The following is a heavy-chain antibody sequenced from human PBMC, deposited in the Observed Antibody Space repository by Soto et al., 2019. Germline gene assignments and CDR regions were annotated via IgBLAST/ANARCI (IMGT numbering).Heavy chain of an antibody. V-gene: IGHV1-69*02. CDR3: ASHRGTAMVLDY. D-gene: IGHD5-18*01. CDR2: IIPILGIA. Sequence: QVQLVQSGAEVKKPGSSVKVSCKASGGTFSSYTISWVRQAPGQGLEWMGRIIPILGIANYAQKFQGRVTITADKSTRPAYVELSRLISEDTAVYYCASHRGTAMVLDYWGQGTLVTVSS. J-gene: IGHJ4*02. CDR1: GGTFSSYT.